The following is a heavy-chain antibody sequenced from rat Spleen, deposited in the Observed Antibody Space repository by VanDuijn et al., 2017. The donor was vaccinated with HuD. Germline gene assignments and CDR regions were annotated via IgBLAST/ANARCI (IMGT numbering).Heavy chain of an antibody. Sequence: VQLKESGPGLVQPSQALSLTCSVTGHSITSSYRWNWIRKFPGNKLEWMGYINSAGSTVYNPSLKSRISITRDTSKNQFFLQVNSVTTEDTATYYCTAHGNRISRFAYWGQGTLVTVSS. CDR3: TAHGNRISRFAY. J-gene: IGHJ3*01. CDR2: INSAGST. V-gene: IGHV3-3*01. CDR1: GHSITSSYR. D-gene: IGHD2-7*01.